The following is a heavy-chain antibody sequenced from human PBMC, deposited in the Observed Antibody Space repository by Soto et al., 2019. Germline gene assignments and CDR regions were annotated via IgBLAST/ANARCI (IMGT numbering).Heavy chain of an antibody. Sequence: RWLRQATGKGLGWMGWISAHNGNTNYAQKLQGRVTMTTDISTSTAYLELWSLRSDDTAVYYCARDYFDFWSGYSLGYYYMDVWHKGTTVTVFS. D-gene: IGHD3-3*01. J-gene: IGHJ6*03. CDR3: ARDYFDFWSGYSLGYYYMDV. V-gene: IGHV1-18*01. CDR2: ISAHNGNT.